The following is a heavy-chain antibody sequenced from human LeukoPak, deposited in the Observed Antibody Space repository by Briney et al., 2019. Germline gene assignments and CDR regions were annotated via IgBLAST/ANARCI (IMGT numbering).Heavy chain of an antibody. CDR3: ARDYSSYAFDI. D-gene: IGHD6-6*01. Sequence: SETLSLTCTVSGGSVSSYYWSWIRQPPGKGLEWIGYIYYSGSTNYNPSLKSRVTISVDTSKNQLSLKLSSVTAADTALYYCARDYSSYAFDIWGQGTMVTVSS. CDR1: GGSVSSYY. V-gene: IGHV4-59*02. J-gene: IGHJ3*02. CDR2: IYYSGST.